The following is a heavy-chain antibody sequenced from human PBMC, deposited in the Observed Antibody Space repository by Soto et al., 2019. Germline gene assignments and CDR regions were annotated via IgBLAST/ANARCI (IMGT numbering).Heavy chain of an antibody. J-gene: IGHJ6*02. D-gene: IGHD2-2*01. CDR2: IYPGDSDT. CDR1: GYSFTSYW. Sequence: GESLKISCKGSGYSFTSYWIGWVRQMPGKGLEWMGIIYPGDSDTRYSPSFQGQVTISADESISTAYLQWSSLKASDTAMYYCARVPAATNYYYYGMDVWGQGTTVTVS. CDR3: ARVPAATNYYYYGMDV. V-gene: IGHV5-51*01.